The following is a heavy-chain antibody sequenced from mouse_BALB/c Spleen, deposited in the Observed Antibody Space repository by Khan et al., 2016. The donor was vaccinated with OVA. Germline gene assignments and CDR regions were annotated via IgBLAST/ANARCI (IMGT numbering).Heavy chain of an antibody. J-gene: IGHJ3*01. Sequence: VQLQQSGAELVRPGSSVKISCKASGFGFSNYLMNWVKQGPGQGLEWIGQIYPGDGNTNYNGKFKDKATLTVDKSSSTAYMQHSSLASEDYAVYFCARSGYDYFAYWGQGTLVTVSA. CDR2: IYPGDGNT. CDR3: ARSGYDYFAY. V-gene: IGHV1-80*01. CDR1: GFGFSNYL. D-gene: IGHD2-14*01.